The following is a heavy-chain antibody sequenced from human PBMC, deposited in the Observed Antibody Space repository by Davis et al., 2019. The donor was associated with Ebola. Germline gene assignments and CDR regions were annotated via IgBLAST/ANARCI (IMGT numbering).Heavy chain of an antibody. V-gene: IGHV3-11*01. CDR1: GFTFSDYY. Sequence: PGGSLRLSCAASGFTFSDYYMSWIRQAPGKGLEWVSYISSSGSTISYADSVKGRFTISRDNAKNSLYLQMNSLRAEDTAVYYCARDARSTDPGVCYYYGMDVWGKGTTVTVSS. CDR3: ARDARSTDPGVCYYYGMDV. CDR2: ISSSGSTI. J-gene: IGHJ6*04. D-gene: IGHD3-10*01.